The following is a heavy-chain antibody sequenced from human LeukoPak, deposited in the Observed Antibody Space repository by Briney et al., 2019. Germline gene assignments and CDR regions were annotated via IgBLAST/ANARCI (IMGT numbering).Heavy chain of an antibody. V-gene: IGHV5-51*01. Sequence: GESLKISCKGSGYSFTSYWIGWVRQMPGKGLEWMGIIYPGDSDTRYSPSFQGQVTISADKSISTAYLQWSSLKASDTAMYYCARRAGGSYVPRLAFDIWGQGTMVTVSS. CDR3: ARRAGGSYVPRLAFDI. D-gene: IGHD1-26*01. CDR2: IYPGDSDT. CDR1: GYSFTSYW. J-gene: IGHJ3*02.